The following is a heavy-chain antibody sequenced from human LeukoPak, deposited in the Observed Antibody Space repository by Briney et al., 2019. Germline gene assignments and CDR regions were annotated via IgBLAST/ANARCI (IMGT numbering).Heavy chain of an antibody. CDR2: IYSGGST. Sequence: PGGSLRLSCAASGFTVSSNYMSWVRQAPGKGLEWVSVIYSGGSTYYADSVKGRFTISRDNSKNTLYLQMNSLRAEDTAVYYCARDQSSSWGYYGMDVWGQGTTVTVSS. J-gene: IGHJ6*02. CDR1: GFTVSSNY. D-gene: IGHD6-13*01. CDR3: ARDQSSSWGYYGMDV. V-gene: IGHV3-53*01.